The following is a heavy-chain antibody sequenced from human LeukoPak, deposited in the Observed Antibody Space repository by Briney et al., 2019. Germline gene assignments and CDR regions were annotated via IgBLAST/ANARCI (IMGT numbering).Heavy chain of an antibody. CDR3: ARDGDSGSYFDN. V-gene: IGHV4-61*02. CDR1: GGSISSGGYY. Sequence: SQALSLTCTVSGGSISSGGYYWSWIRQPAGKGLEWIVRIYSSGSTNYNPSLKSRVTISVDTSKNQFSLKLSSVTAADTAVYYCARDGDSGSYFDNWGQGTLVTVSS. J-gene: IGHJ4*02. CDR2: IYSSGST. D-gene: IGHD1-26*01.